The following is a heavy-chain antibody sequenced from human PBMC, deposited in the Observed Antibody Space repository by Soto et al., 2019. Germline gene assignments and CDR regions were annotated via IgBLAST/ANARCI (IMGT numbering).Heavy chain of an antibody. Sequence: ASVKVSCKASGYTFTSYDINWVRQATGQGLVWMGWMNPNSGNTGYAQKFQGRVTMTRNTSISTAYMELSSLRTEDTAVYYCARGMATVRSWFDPWGQGTLVTVSS. CDR3: ARGMATVRSWFDP. V-gene: IGHV1-8*01. CDR1: GYTFTSYD. D-gene: IGHD4-17*01. J-gene: IGHJ5*02. CDR2: MNPNSGNT.